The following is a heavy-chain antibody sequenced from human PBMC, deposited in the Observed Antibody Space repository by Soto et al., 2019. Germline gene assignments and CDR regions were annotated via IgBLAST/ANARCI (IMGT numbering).Heavy chain of an antibody. CDR3: ARIPYCTSTTCYFANY. CDR2: VYSSGST. Sequence: QLRLQESGPGLVKPSETLSLTCTVSGGSVSSTSYYWGWIRQPPGEGLEWIASVYSSGSTYYNPSLKSRVTISVDTSKNEFSLKLRSVTAADTAVYFCARIPYCTSTTCYFANYWGQGTLVTVSS. J-gene: IGHJ4*02. V-gene: IGHV4-39*01. D-gene: IGHD2-2*01. CDR1: GGSVSSTSYY.